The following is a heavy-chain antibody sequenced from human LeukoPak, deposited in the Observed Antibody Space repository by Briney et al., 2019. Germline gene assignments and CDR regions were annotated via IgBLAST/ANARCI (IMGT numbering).Heavy chain of an antibody. CDR2: ISWNSGSI. D-gene: IGHD6-13*01. V-gene: IGHV3-9*01. J-gene: IGHJ4*02. CDR3: AKGSSAAAADTFDY. Sequence: GGSLRLSCAASGFTFDDYAMHWVRQAPGKGLEWVSGISWNSGSIGYADSVKGRFTISRDNAKNSLYLQMNSLGAEDTALYYCAKGSSAAAADTFDYWGQGTLVTVSS. CDR1: GFTFDDYA.